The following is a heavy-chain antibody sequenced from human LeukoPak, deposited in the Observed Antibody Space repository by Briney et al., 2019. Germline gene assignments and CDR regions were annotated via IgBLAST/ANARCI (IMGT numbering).Heavy chain of an antibody. CDR1: GYSFTGSS. CDR3: ARDTYYYDSSGYYYVH. V-gene: IGHV1-2*02. CDR2: INPNRGGT. D-gene: IGHD3-22*01. J-gene: IGHJ4*02. Sequence: ASVKVSCKASGYSFTGSSMHWVRQAPGQGLEWMGWINPNRGGTNYAQKFQGRVTMTRDTSISTAYMELSRLRSDDTAVYYCARDTYYYDSSGYYYVHWGQGTLITVSS.